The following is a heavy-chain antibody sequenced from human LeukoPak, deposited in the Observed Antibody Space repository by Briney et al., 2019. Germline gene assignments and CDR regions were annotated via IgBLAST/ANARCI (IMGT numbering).Heavy chain of an antibody. CDR1: GFTFSSYD. D-gene: IGHD1-26*01. CDR2: IGTAGDT. Sequence: GGSLRLSCAASGFTFSSYDMHWVRQVTGKGLEWVSAIGTAGDTYYPGSVKGRFTISRENAKNSLYLQMNSLRAGDTAVYYCARVSRSGYLDYWGQGTLVTVSS. CDR3: ARVSRSGYLDY. V-gene: IGHV3-13*01. J-gene: IGHJ4*02.